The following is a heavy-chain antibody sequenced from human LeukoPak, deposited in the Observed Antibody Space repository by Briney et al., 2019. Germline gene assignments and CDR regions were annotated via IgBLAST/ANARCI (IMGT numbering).Heavy chain of an antibody. D-gene: IGHD5-18*01. CDR3: AKGGIRASFGYVDY. Sequence: PGGSLRLSCAASGFTFSSYWMHWVRQAPGKGLVWVSRINSDGSSTTYADSVKGRFTISRDIAKNTLYLQMKSLRAEDTAVYSCAKGGIRASFGYVDYWGQGTLVTVSS. V-gene: IGHV3-74*01. J-gene: IGHJ4*02. CDR1: GFTFSSYW. CDR2: INSDGSST.